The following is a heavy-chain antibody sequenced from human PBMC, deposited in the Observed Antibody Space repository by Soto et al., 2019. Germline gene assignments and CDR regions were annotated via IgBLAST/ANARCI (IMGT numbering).Heavy chain of an antibody. D-gene: IGHD2-8*01. V-gene: IGHV1-2*02. J-gene: IGHJ4*02. CDR1: GYTFRDYY. Sequence: QVLLVQSGADVRKPGASVKVSCKASGYTFRDYYMHWVRQAPGQGLEWMGCINPYSGATNFAQKFQGRLTMTRDTSISTGYMELSRLTSDDTAIYYCARGGAHCSNGVCLGHYWAQGTLLTVSS. CDR3: ARGGAHCSNGVCLGHY. CDR2: INPYSGAT.